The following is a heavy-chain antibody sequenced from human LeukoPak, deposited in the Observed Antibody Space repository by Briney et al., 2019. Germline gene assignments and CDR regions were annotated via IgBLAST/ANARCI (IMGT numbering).Heavy chain of an antibody. Sequence: PGRSLRLSCAASGFTFSSYAMHWVRQAPGKGLEWGAVISYDGSNKYYADSVKGRFTISRDNSKNTLYLQMNSLRAEDTAVYYCARGVIVALGLPIDYWGQGTLVTVSS. CDR3: ARGVIVALGLPIDY. CDR2: ISYDGSNK. D-gene: IGHD5-12*01. J-gene: IGHJ4*02. V-gene: IGHV3-30*04. CDR1: GFTFSSYA.